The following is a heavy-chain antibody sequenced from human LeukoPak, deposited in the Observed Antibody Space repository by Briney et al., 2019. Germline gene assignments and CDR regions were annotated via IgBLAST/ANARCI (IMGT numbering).Heavy chain of an antibody. CDR2: ITGSGYDT. J-gene: IGHJ4*02. V-gene: IGHV3-23*01. CDR3: ARNLYYYDSSGYYYY. D-gene: IGHD3-22*01. CDR1: GFTFSSYA. Sequence: PGGSLRLSCAASGFTFSSYAMNWVRQAPGKGLEWVSSITGSGYDTYYIDSVKGRFTISRDDAKNTVYLQMNNLRAEDTAVYYCARNLYYYDSSGYYYYWGQGTLVTVSS.